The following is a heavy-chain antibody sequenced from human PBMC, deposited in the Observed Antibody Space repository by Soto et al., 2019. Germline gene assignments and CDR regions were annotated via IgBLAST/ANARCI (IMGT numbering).Heavy chain of an antibody. J-gene: IGHJ3*02. CDR1: GYTLTELS. V-gene: IGHV1-24*01. Sequence: ASVKVSCKVSGYTLTELSMHWVRQAPGKGLEWMGGFDPEDGETIYAQKFQGRVTMTEDTSTDTAYMELSSLRSEDTAVYYCATVHYNWNDSDAFDIWGQGTMDTVSS. D-gene: IGHD1-1*01. CDR3: ATVHYNWNDSDAFDI. CDR2: FDPEDGET.